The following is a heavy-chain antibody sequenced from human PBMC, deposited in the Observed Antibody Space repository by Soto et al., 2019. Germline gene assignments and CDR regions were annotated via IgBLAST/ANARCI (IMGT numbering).Heavy chain of an antibody. Sequence: GASVPVSCKASGYTFTRYAMHWVRQAPGHRLEWMGRINAGNGNTKYSQKFQARVTITRDTSASTAYMELSSLRSEDTAVYYCARAHFGYCSGGSCSPGFWFDPWGQGTLVTVSS. V-gene: IGHV1-3*01. D-gene: IGHD2-15*01. CDR3: ARAHFGYCSGGSCSPGFWFDP. J-gene: IGHJ5*02. CDR1: GYTFTRYA. CDR2: INAGNGNT.